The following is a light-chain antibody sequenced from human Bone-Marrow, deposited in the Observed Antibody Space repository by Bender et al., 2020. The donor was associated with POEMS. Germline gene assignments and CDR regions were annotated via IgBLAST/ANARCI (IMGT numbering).Light chain of an antibody. Sequence: QSALTQPASVSGSPGQSITISCTGTSSDVGNYNLVSWYQQHPGKAPKLVIYEVYNRPSEVPDRFSGSRSGTSASLAISGLQSEDEADYYCAVWDDSLNGWVFGGGTKLTVL. CDR3: AVWDDSLNGWV. CDR1: SSDVGNYNL. CDR2: EVY. V-gene: IGLV2-14*02. J-gene: IGLJ3*02.